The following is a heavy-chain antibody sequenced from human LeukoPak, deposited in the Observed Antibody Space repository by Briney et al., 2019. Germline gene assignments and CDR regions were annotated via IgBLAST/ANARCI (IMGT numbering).Heavy chain of an antibody. CDR2: IYTSGST. J-gene: IGHJ4*01. V-gene: IGHV4-4*07. Sequence: SETLSLTCTVSGGSNSSYSWSWSRQPAGKGLEWIGRIYTSGSTNYNPSLKSRVTMSVDTSKNQFSLKLSSVTAADTAVYYCARDDGFWGYYFDYWDPGTLVTVSS. CDR3: ARDDGFWGYYFDY. D-gene: IGHD3-16*01. CDR1: GGSNSSYS.